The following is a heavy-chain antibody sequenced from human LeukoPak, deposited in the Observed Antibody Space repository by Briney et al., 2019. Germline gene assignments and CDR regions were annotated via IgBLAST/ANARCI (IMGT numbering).Heavy chain of an antibody. CDR1: GFPVNSTY. V-gene: IGHV3-66*02. J-gene: IGHJ6*02. Sequence: PGGSLRLSCVASGFPVNSTYMNWVRQAPGKGPEWVSVIHSGGSTYYADSVKGRFTISRDTSKNMLYLQMNSLRPEDTALYYCARDKKRNSYGHNYYGMDVWGQGTTVTVSS. CDR2: IHSGGST. CDR3: ARDKKRNSYGHNYYGMDV. D-gene: IGHD5-18*01.